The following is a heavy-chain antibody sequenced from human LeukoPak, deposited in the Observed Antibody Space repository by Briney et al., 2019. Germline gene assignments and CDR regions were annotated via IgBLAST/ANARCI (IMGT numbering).Heavy chain of an antibody. CDR3: AKVKTLGQLWLYFDY. V-gene: IGHV3-21*04. CDR1: GFTFSSYS. Sequence: PGGSLRLSCAASGFTFSSYSMNWVRQAPGKGLEWVSSISSSSSYIYYADSVKGRFTISRDNAKNTLYLQMNSLRAEDTAVYYCAKVKTLGQLWLYFDYWGQGTLVTVSS. CDR2: ISSSSSYI. J-gene: IGHJ4*02. D-gene: IGHD5-18*01.